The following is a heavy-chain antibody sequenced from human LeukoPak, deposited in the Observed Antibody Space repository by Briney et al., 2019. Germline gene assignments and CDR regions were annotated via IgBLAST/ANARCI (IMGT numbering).Heavy chain of an antibody. V-gene: IGHV1-69*13. CDR2: IIPIFGTA. CDR1: GGTFSSYA. Sequence: SVKVSCKASGGTFSSYAISWVRQAPGQGLEWMGGIIPIFGTANYAQKFQGRVKINADESTSTAYMELSSLRSEDTAVYYCARNRQIATLRDDAFDIWGQGTMVTVSS. CDR3: ARNRQIATLRDDAFDI. D-gene: IGHD2-21*01. J-gene: IGHJ3*02.